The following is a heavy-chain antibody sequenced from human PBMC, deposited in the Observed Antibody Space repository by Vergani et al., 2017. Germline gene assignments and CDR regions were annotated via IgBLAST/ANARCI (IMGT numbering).Heavy chain of an antibody. CDR1: GFTFSDYY. D-gene: IGHD2-2*01. CDR3: AIIPAARVYYYYYGMDV. Sequence: VRLLESGGGLVKPGGSLRLSCAASGFTFSDYYMSWIRQAPGKGLEWVSYISSSGSTIYYADSVKGRFTISRDNAKNSLYLQMNSLRAEDTAVYYCAIIPAARVYYYYYGMDVWGQGTTVTVSS. J-gene: IGHJ6*02. CDR2: ISSSGSTI. V-gene: IGHV3-11*04.